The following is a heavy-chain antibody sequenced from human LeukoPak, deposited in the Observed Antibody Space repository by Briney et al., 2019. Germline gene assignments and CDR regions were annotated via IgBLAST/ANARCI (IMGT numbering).Heavy chain of an antibody. J-gene: IGHJ5*02. CDR3: ARERGNYDILTDYYEGNGFDP. CDR1: GYTFTSYY. V-gene: IGHV1-46*01. D-gene: IGHD3-9*01. Sequence: ASVKVSCKASGYTFTSYYMHWVRQAPGQGLEWMGIINPSGGSTSYAQKFQGTVTMTRDTSISTAYMELTRLRSDDTAVYYCARERGNYDILTDYYEGNGFDPWGQGTLVTVSS. CDR2: INPSGGST.